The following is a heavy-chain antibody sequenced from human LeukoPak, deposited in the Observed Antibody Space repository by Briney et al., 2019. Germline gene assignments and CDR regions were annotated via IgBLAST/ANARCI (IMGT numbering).Heavy chain of an antibody. J-gene: IGHJ3*02. CDR2: ISGSGGST. CDR1: GFAFSSYA. D-gene: IGHD5-24*01. V-gene: IGHV3-23*01. Sequence: PGGPLRLSCAASGFAFSSYAMSWVRQAPGKGLEWVSAISGSGGSTYYADSVKGRFTISRDNAKNTLYLQMNSLRAEDTAVYYCAKDRGDGYNSDAFDIWGQGTMVTVSS. CDR3: AKDRGDGYNSDAFDI.